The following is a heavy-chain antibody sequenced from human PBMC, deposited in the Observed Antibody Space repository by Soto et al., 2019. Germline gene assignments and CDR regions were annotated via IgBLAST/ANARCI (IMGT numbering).Heavy chain of an antibody. J-gene: IGHJ6*02. CDR3: ARERHIYDILTGYYYYYGMDV. CDR1: DGSIGSYY. Sequence: PSETLSLTCTVSDGSIGSYYWSWIRQPPGKGLEWIGYVSHSGSTNYNPSLKSRVTISLDTSKNQFSLRLSSVTAADTAVYYCARERHIYDILTGYYYYYGMDVWGQGTTVTVSS. V-gene: IGHV4-59*01. CDR2: VSHSGST. D-gene: IGHD3-9*01.